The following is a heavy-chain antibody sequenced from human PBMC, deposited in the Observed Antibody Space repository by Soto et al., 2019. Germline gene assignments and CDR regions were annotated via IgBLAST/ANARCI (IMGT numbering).Heavy chain of an antibody. CDR2: ISSSSSTI. CDR3: AKDRALNEATGYYSVLVDD. CDR1: GLTFSSYS. V-gene: IGHV3-48*01. J-gene: IGHJ4*02. Sequence: PGGSLRPSCAASGLTFSSYSMNCVRQAPGKGLEWVSYISSSSSTIYYADSVKGRFTISRDNAKNSLYLQMNSLRAEDTAVYYCAKDRALNEATGYYSVLVDDWGQGTLVTVSS. D-gene: IGHD3-22*01.